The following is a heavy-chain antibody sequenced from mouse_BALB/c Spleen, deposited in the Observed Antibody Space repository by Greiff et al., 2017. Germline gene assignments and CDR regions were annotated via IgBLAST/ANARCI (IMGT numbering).Heavy chain of an antibody. D-gene: IGHD5-5*01. Sequence: VQLQQSGAELVRPGSSVKISCKASGYAFSSYWMNWVKQRPGQGLEWIGQIYPGDGDTNYNGKFKSKATLTADKSSSTAYMQLSSLTSEDSADYCCARRGFPTSWFAYWGQGTLVTVSA. V-gene: IGHV1-80*01. J-gene: IGHJ3*01. CDR1: GYAFSSYW. CDR2: IYPGDGDT. CDR3: ARRGFPTSWFAY.